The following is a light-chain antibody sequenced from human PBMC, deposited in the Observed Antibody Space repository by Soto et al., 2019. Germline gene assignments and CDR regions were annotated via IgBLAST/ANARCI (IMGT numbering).Light chain of an antibody. CDR1: QGIRND. V-gene: IGKV1-6*01. CDR2: ASS. CDR3: LQYYNYPFT. Sequence: AIPMTQSPSSLSASVGDRVTITCRASQGIRNDLGWYQQKPGKAPKLLNYASSSLQSGVPSRFSGNISGTDFTLTISSLQPEDFATYYCLQYYNYPFTFGQVTRLEIK. J-gene: IGKJ5*01.